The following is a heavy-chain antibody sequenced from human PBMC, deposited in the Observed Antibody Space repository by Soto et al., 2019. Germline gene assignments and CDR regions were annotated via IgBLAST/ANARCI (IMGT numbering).Heavy chain of an antibody. V-gene: IGHV3-15*07. CDR1: GFTFSNAW. CDR2: IKSKTDGGTT. CDR3: TTGRYYYDSSGYQAPHDAFDI. J-gene: IGHJ3*02. Sequence: GGFLRLSCAASGFTFSNAWMNWVRQAPGKGLEWVGRIKSKTDGGTTDYAAPVKGRFTISRDDSKNTLYLQMNSLKTEDTAVYYCTTGRYYYDSSGYQAPHDAFDIWGQGTMVTVSS. D-gene: IGHD3-22*01.